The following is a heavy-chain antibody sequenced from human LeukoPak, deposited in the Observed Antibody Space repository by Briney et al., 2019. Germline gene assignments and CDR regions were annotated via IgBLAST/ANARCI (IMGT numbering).Heavy chain of an antibody. J-gene: IGHJ4*02. CDR3: ATAPQRFLEWFFDY. CDR2: FDPEDGET. Sequence: ASVKVSCKVSGYTLTELSMHWVRQAPGKGLEWMGGFDPEDGETIYAQKFQGRVTMTEDTSTDTAYMELSSLRSEDTAVYYCATAPQRFLEWFFDYWGQGTLVTVSS. V-gene: IGHV1-24*01. CDR1: GYTLTELS. D-gene: IGHD3-3*01.